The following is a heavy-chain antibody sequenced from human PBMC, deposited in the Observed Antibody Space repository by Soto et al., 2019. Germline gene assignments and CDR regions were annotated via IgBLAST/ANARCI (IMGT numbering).Heavy chain of an antibody. D-gene: IGHD3-3*01. J-gene: IGHJ6*02. CDR1: GASISVYS. CDR2: IYYSGST. Sequence: PSETLSLTCTVSGASISVYSWSWIRQPPGKGLEWIGYIYYSGSTNYNPSLKSRVAISVDTSKNQFSLKLSSVTAADTGVYYCARATFWYSYGMDVWGQGTTVTVSS. CDR3: ARATFWYSYGMDV. V-gene: IGHV4-59*01.